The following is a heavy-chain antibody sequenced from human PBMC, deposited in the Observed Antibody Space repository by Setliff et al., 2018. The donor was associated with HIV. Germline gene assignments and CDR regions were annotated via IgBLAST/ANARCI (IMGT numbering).Heavy chain of an antibody. Sequence: SETLALTCTVSGGTIGSGGYYWSWIRQHPGKGLELIGYIYYSGSTYYNPSFKRRLSISVDTSKNQFSLKLSSVTAADTAVYYCAGEKSNWGSKVVYWFDPWGPGTLVTVSS. CDR1: GGTIGSGGYY. CDR3: AGEKSNWGSKVVYWFDP. CDR2: IYYSGST. D-gene: IGHD7-27*01. V-gene: IGHV4-31*03. J-gene: IGHJ5*02.